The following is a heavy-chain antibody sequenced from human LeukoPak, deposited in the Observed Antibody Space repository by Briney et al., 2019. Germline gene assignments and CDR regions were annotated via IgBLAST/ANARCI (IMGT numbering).Heavy chain of an antibody. D-gene: IGHD6-19*01. CDR1: GYTLTGYY. CDR2: INPNSGGT. CDR3: ARGVSSGWNDY. V-gene: IGHV1-2*06. J-gene: IGHJ4*02. Sequence: ASVKVSCKASGYTLTGYYMHWVRQAPGQGLEWMGRINPNSGGTNYAQKFQGRVTMTRDTSISTAYMGLSRLRPDDTAVYYCARGVSSGWNDYWGQGTLVTVSS.